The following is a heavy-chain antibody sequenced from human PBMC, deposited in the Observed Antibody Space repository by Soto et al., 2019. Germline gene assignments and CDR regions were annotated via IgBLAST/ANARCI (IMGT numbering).Heavy chain of an antibody. V-gene: IGHV1-69*01. CDR3: ARAYTGRLPRRADYCYALDV. D-gene: IGHD2-15*01. CDR1: GGTFSSYA. Sequence: SVKVSCKASGGTFSSYASSWERQDPGQGLEWMGGIIPIFGTANYAQKFQGRVTITADESTSTAYMELNSVTVGDTAVYYCARAYTGRLPRRADYCYALDVWGQGIMVTVFS. CDR2: IIPIFGTA. J-gene: IGHJ6*02.